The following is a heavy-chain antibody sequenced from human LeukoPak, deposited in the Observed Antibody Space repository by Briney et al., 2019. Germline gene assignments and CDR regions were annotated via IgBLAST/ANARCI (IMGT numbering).Heavy chain of an antibody. D-gene: IGHD4-23*01. CDR3: AKDIYGGNSAGQFDY. V-gene: IGHV3-23*01. CDR2: ISGSGAST. Sequence: PGGSLRLSCAASGFTFSVYSMTWVRQAPGKGLEWVSAISGSGASTYYADSVKGRLTISRDNSKNTLSLQMNSLRAEDTAVYHCAKDIYGGNSAGQFDYWGQGTLVTVSS. CDR1: GFTFSVYS. J-gene: IGHJ4*02.